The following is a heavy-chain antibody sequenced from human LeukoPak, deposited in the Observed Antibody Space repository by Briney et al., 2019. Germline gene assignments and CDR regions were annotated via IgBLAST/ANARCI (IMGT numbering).Heavy chain of an antibody. J-gene: IGHJ3*02. CDR1: GFTFSSYA. V-gene: IGHV3-30*02. Sequence: GGSLRLSCAASGFTFSSYAMHWVRQAPGKGLEWVAFIRYDGSNKYYADSVKGRFTISRDNSKNTLYLQMNSLRAEDTAVYYCAKEDERGSFDIWGQGTMVTVSS. CDR3: AKEDERGSFDI. CDR2: IRYDGSNK. D-gene: IGHD5-12*01.